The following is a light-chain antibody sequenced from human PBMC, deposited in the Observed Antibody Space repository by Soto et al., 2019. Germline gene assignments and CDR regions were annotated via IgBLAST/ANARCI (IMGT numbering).Light chain of an antibody. V-gene: IGKV3-11*01. Sequence: EIVLTQSQATLSLSPGERATLSCRASQSVSSYLAWYQQKSGQAPRLLIYDASHRATGIPARFSGSGSGTDFTLTISSLEPEDFAVYYCQQRSNWPLTFGGGTKVEIK. J-gene: IGKJ4*01. CDR1: QSVSSY. CDR2: DAS. CDR3: QQRSNWPLT.